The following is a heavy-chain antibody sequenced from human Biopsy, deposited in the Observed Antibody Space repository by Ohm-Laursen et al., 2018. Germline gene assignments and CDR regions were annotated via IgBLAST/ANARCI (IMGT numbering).Heavy chain of an antibody. J-gene: IGHJ6*02. CDR1: GFTFNVYS. D-gene: IGHD3-10*01. V-gene: IGHV3-21*01. Sequence: GSLRLSCAAFGFTFNVYSIVWGRQAPGKGLEWVSSITSRTSSTYYADSVKGRVTISRDNANNSVSLQMNNLRVDDTAVYYCARWYGDLFYYYNGMDVWGQGTTVTVSS. CDR3: ARWYGDLFYYYNGMDV. CDR2: ITSRTSST.